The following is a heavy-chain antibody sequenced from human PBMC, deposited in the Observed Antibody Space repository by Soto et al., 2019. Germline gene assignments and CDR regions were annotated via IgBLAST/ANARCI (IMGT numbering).Heavy chain of an antibody. CDR3: AKEPTMIVVVITTGGYFDS. CDR2: ISGSGGST. J-gene: IGHJ4*02. CDR1: GFTFSSYA. V-gene: IGHV3-23*01. Sequence: GGSLRLSCAASGFTFSSYAMSWVRQAPGKGLEWVSAISGSGGSTYYADSVKGRFTISRDNSKSTLYLQMNSLRAEDTAVYYCAKEPTMIVVVITTGGYFDSWCQGTLVTVSS. D-gene: IGHD3-22*01.